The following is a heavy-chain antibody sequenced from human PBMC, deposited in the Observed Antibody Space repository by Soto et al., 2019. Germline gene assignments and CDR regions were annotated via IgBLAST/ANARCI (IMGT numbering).Heavy chain of an antibody. CDR2: ISHSGST. Sequence: SETLSLTWGVSGGSLSRRTWWSWVRQPPGKGLEWIGEISHSGSTNYNPTLKSRVTISIDTSNNHFSLRLTSVTAADTAVYYCAKHSAGYYYASDWGHGTLVTVSS. V-gene: IGHV4-4*02. CDR3: AKHSAGYYYASD. J-gene: IGHJ4*01. D-gene: IGHD3-22*01. CDR1: GGSLSRRTW.